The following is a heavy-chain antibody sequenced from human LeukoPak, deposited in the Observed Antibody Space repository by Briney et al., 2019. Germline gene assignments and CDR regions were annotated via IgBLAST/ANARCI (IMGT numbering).Heavy chain of an antibody. V-gene: IGHV1-69*13. J-gene: IGHJ4*02. Sequence: SVKVSCKASGGTFSSYAISWVRQAPGQGLEWMGGIIPIFGTANYAQKFQGRVTITADESTSTAYMELSSLRSEDTAVYYCAKAEHLELKVYFDYWGQGTPVTVSS. CDR3: AKAEHLELKVYFDY. CDR1: GGTFSSYA. CDR2: IIPIFGTA. D-gene: IGHD1-7*01.